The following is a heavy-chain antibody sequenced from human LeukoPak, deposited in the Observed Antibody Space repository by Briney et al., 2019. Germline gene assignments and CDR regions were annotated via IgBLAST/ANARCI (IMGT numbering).Heavy chain of an antibody. J-gene: IGHJ4*02. D-gene: IGHD6-19*01. CDR2: ITSSGNYV. CDR1: GFTFSDYY. CDR3: ARDKPVVAGTGHFDY. V-gene: IGHV3-11*01. Sequence: GGSLRLSCAASGFTFSDYYMSWIRQAPGKGLEWVPYITSSGNYVYYTDSVKGRFTISRDNTQNSLYLQLNSLRAEDTAVYYCARDKPVVAGTGHFDYWGQGTLVTVSS.